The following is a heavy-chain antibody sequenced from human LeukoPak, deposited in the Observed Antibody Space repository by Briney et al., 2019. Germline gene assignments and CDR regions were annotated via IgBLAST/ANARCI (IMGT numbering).Heavy chain of an antibody. J-gene: IGHJ5*02. V-gene: IGHV1-8*03. Sequence: ASVKVSCKASGYTFTGYYMHWVRQAPGQGLEWMGWMNPNSGNTGYAQKFQGRVTITRNTSISTAYMELSSLRSEDTAVYYCARGVIAVAGSTVDWFDPWGQGTLVTVSS. CDR2: MNPNSGNT. CDR3: ARGVIAVAGSTVDWFDP. D-gene: IGHD6-19*01. CDR1: GYTFTGYY.